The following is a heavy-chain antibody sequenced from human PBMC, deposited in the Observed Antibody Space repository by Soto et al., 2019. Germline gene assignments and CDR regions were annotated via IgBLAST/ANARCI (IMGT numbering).Heavy chain of an antibody. CDR2: FDPEDGET. J-gene: IGHJ6*02. V-gene: IGHV1-24*01. CDR1: GYTLTELS. D-gene: IGHD3-3*01. Sequence: ASVKVSCKVSGYTLTELSMHWVRQAPGKGLEWMGGFDPEDGETIYAQKFQGRVTMTEDTSTDTAYMELSSLRSEDTAVYYCATDSGSFDFWSPDYYGIDVWGQGTKVTVSS. CDR3: ATDSGSFDFWSPDYYGIDV.